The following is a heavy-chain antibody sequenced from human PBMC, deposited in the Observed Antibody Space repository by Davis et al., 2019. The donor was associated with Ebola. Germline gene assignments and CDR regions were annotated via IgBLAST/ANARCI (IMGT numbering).Heavy chain of an antibody. J-gene: IGHJ6*02. CDR1: GYTFTSYG. V-gene: IGHV1-18*04. Sequence: AASVKVSCKASGYTFTSYGISWVRQAPGQGLEWMGWISAYNGNTNYAQKLQGRVTMTTDTSTSTVYMELSSLRSEDTAVYYCARQDWVSGLLSRKQDYYYYGMDVWGQGTTVTVSS. D-gene: IGHD1-26*01. CDR2: ISAYNGNT. CDR3: ARQDWVSGLLSRKQDYYYYGMDV.